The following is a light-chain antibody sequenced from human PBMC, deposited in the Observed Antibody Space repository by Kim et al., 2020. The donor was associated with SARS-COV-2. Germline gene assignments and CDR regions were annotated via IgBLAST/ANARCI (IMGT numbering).Light chain of an antibody. J-gene: IGKJ5*01. CDR1: QGINIY. Sequence: ASVGDIVTITCRACQGINIYLAWFRQKPGKAPQSLIYAASSLQSGVPSKFSASGSGTDFTLSISSLQPEDFATYYCHQYKNYPITFGQGTRLEIK. CDR2: AAS. CDR3: HQYKNYPIT. V-gene: IGKV1-16*02.